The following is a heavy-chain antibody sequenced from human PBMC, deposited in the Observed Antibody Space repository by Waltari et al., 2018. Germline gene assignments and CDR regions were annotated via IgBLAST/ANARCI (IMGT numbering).Heavy chain of an antibody. J-gene: IGHJ5*02. Sequence: QLQLQESGPGLVRPSGTLFPSCAVSGDSMSTSDCWSWVRQSPQRGLEWIGQVRGGGRTNYNAPFASRVTIALDTSKNEFSLRVTSATAADTALYYCARDRGRGLYLDTWGPGILVTVS. CDR1: GDSMSTSDC. D-gene: IGHD2-15*01. CDR3: ARDRGRGLYLDT. CDR2: VRGGGRT. V-gene: IGHV4-4*02.